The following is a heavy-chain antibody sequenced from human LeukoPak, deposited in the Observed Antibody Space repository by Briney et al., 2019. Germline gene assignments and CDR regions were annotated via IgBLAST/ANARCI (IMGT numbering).Heavy chain of an antibody. Sequence: ASVKVSCKASGYTFTSYDINWVRQATGQGLEWMGWMNPNSGNTGYAQKFQGRVTMTRNTSISTAYMELSSLRSEDTAVYYCAREGEYYYGSGSYYWGQGTLVTVSS. CDR3: AREGEYYYGSGSYY. CDR2: MNPNSGNT. J-gene: IGHJ4*02. CDR1: GYTFTSYD. D-gene: IGHD3-10*01. V-gene: IGHV1-8*01.